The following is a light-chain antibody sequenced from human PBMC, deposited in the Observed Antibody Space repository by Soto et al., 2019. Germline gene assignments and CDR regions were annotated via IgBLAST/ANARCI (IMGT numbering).Light chain of an antibody. CDR3: AAWDDSLNGQV. V-gene: IGLV1-44*01. J-gene: IGLJ1*01. CDR1: TSNIGTNI. CDR2: GDN. Sequence: QSGLTQPPSASGTPGQRVTISCSGRTSNIGTNIVSWYQQLPGTAPKLLIFGDNQRPSGVPDRFSGSKSGTSASLAISGLQSEDEADYYCAAWDDSLNGQVFGTGTKLTVL.